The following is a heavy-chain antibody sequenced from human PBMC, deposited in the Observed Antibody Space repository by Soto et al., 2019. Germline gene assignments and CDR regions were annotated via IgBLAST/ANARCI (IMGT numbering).Heavy chain of an antibody. V-gene: IGHV1-18*01. CDR2: ISAYNGNT. Sequence: GASVKPTSKAPGYAKTRYGVSRVRQTIGQGLEWMGWISAYNGNTNYAQKLQGRVTMTTDTSTSTAYMELRSLRSDDTAVYYCARDSSSWYWGWFDPWGQGTLVTVSS. CDR3: ARDSSSWYWGWFDP. J-gene: IGHJ5*02. D-gene: IGHD6-13*01. CDR1: GYAKTRYG.